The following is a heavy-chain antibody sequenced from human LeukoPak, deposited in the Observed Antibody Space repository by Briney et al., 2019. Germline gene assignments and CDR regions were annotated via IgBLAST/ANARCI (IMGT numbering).Heavy chain of an antibody. Sequence: PGGSLRLSCAASGFTFDDYAMHWVRQAPGKGLEWVSGISWNSGSLGYADSVKGRFTISRDNAKNSLYLQMNSLRAEDTALYYCAKDTRYSYGLGYFDYWGQGTLVTVSS. V-gene: IGHV3-9*01. CDR2: ISWNSGSL. D-gene: IGHD5-18*01. CDR1: GFTFDDYA. J-gene: IGHJ4*02. CDR3: AKDTRYSYGLGYFDY.